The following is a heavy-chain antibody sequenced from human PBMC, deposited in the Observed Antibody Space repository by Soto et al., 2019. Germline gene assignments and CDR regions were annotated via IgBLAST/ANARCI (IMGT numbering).Heavy chain of an antibody. J-gene: IGHJ6*02. CDR3: AKGGAIVAAGTRVYLYNAIDV. CDR2: INPNSGDT. D-gene: IGHD1-26*01. CDR1: GYTFTGYY. Sequence: ASVKVSCKASGYTFTGYYVHWVRQAPGQGLEWMGWINPNSGDTYLAQRFQGRVTMNRDTSIGTAYMELRGLTSDDTAEYYCAKGGAIVAAGTRVYLYNAIDVWGQGTTVTVSS. V-gene: IGHV1-2*02.